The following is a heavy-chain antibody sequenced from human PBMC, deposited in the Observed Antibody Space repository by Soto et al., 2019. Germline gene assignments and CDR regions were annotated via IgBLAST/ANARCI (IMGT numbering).Heavy chain of an antibody. CDR2: IYYSGST. J-gene: IGHJ4*02. D-gene: IGHD2-15*01. CDR3: ARVVVVATYYFDY. V-gene: IGHV4-39*01. CDR1: GGSISSSSYY. Sequence: PSETLSLTCTVSGGSISSSSYYWGWIRQPPGKGLEWIGSIYYSGSTYYNPSLKSRVTISVDTSKNQFSLKLSSVTAADTAVYYCARVVVVATYYFDYWGQGTLVTVSS.